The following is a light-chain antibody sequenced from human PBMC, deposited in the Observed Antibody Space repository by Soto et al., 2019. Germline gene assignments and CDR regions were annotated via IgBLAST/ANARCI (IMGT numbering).Light chain of an antibody. CDR1: QSISSW. Sequence: DIQMTQSPSTLSASVGDRVTITCRASQSISSWLAWYQQKPGKAPKLLIYDASSLESGIPSRFSGSGSDTEFTLNINNLQPDDFATYHCQQYNSYSLTFGGGTKVEIK. CDR3: QQYNSYSLT. V-gene: IGKV1-5*01. CDR2: DAS. J-gene: IGKJ4*01.